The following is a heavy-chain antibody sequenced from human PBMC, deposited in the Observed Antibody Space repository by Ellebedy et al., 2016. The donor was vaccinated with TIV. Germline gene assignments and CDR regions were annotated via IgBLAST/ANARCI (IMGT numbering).Heavy chain of an antibody. CDR2: IHDSQST. D-gene: IGHD2-8*01. CDR3: ARRTHGTGRGVGNWMDP. J-gene: IGHJ5*02. Sequence: MPSETLSLTCTVSGDSISSYYWNWLRQPPGKGLEWIGYIHDSQSTNYNPSLKSRVTISVDTSKNQFSLKLSSVTAAETAVYYCARRTHGTGRGVGNWMDPWGQGTLVTVSS. V-gene: IGHV4-59*08. CDR1: GDSISSYY.